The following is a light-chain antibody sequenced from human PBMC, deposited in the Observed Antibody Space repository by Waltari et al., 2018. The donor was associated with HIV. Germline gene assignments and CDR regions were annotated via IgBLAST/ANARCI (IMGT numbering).Light chain of an antibody. J-gene: IGLJ2*01. CDR3: QAWDSSTVV. CDR1: KLGDKY. V-gene: IGLV3-1*01. Sequence: SYELTQPPSVSVSPGQTASITCSGDKLGDKYACWYQQKPGQSPVLVIYHDIQRPSGIPERFSGSNSGNTATLTISGTQAMDEADYHCQAWDSSTVVFGGGTKLTVL. CDR2: HDI.